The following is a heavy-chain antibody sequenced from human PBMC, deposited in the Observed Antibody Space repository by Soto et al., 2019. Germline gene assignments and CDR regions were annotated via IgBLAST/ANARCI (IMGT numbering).Heavy chain of an antibody. CDR3: ARGEYYYDIVNGYDMVTPFDY. CDR1: GGSISSSNW. V-gene: IGHV4-4*02. Sequence: SETLSLTCAVSGGSISSSNWWSWVRQPPGKGLVWIGEIYHSGSTNYNPSLKSRVTISVDKSKNQFSLKLSSVTAADTAVYYCARGEYYYDIVNGYDMVTPFDYWGQGTLVTVSS. CDR2: IYHSGST. D-gene: IGHD3-9*01. J-gene: IGHJ4*02.